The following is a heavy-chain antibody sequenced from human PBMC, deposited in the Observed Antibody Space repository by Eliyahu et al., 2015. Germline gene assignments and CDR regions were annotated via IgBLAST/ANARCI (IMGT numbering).Heavy chain of an antibody. J-gene: IGHJ4*02. CDR1: XGSISSYY. CDR2: IYYSGST. D-gene: IGHD1-26*01. CDR3: ASLVGATGWEGYFDY. V-gene: IGHV4-59*01. Sequence: QVQLQESGPGLVKPSETLSLTCTVXXGSISSYYWSWIRQPPGKXLXWIGYIYYSGSTNYNPSLKSRVTISVDTSKNQFSLKLSSVTAADTVVYYCASLVGATGWEGYFDYWGQGTLVTVSS.